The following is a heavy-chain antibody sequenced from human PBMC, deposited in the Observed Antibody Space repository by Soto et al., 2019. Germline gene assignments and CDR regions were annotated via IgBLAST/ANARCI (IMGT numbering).Heavy chain of an antibody. V-gene: IGHV1-3*05. CDR2: INAGNGNT. D-gene: IGHD6-19*01. CDR3: ARAVAVPADFNY. Sequence: QVQLVQSGAEEKKPGASVKVSCKASGYTFTSYAMHWVRQAPGQRLEWMGWINAGNGNTKYSQKFQGRVTITRDTSASTAYLELSSLRSEDTAVYYCARAVAVPADFNYWGQGTLVTVSA. J-gene: IGHJ4*02. CDR1: GYTFTSYA.